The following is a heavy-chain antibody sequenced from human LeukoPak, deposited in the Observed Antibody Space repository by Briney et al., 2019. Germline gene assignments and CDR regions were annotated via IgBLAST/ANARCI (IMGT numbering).Heavy chain of an antibody. CDR3: ARRGSSYDFWSGYQPYFDY. CDR2: IYYSGSP. J-gene: IGHJ4*02. D-gene: IGHD3-3*01. CDR1: GDSVSSSAYY. Sequence: SETLSLTCTVSGDSVSSSAYYWGWVRRPPGKGLEWIGTIYYSGSPYYNPSLKSRVTISVDTSKNQFSLKLSSVTAADTAVYYCARRGSSYDFWSGYQPYFDYWGQGTLVTVSS. V-gene: IGHV4-39*01.